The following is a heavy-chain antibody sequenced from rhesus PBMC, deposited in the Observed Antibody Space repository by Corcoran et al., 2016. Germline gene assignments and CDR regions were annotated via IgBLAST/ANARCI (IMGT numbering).Heavy chain of an antibody. CDR3: ARLSQLQPRTPFDY. CDR1: GGSISSNY. J-gene: IGHJ4*01. CDR2: IYGSGSST. V-gene: IGHV4-169*01. D-gene: IGHD5-12*01. Sequence: QLQLQESGPGLVKPSETLSVTCAVSGGSISSNYWSWIRQPPGKGLEWIGRIYGSGSSTNYNPSLKSRVTLSVDTSKNQLSLKLSSVTAADTAVYYCARLSQLQPRTPFDYWGQGVLVTVSS.